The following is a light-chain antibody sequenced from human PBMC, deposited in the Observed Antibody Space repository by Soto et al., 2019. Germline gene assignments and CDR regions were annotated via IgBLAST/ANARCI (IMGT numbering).Light chain of an antibody. CDR3: SSYSSSSTFS. V-gene: IGLV2-14*01. J-gene: IGLJ1*01. CDR1: SSDIGGYNY. CDR2: DVD. Sequence: QSALTQPASVSGSPGQSVTISCTGTSSDIGGYNYVSWYQQHPGKAPKLMIYDVDSRPSGISNRFSGSKSGNTASLTISGLQAEDEADYYCSSYSSSSTFSFGTGTKLTVL.